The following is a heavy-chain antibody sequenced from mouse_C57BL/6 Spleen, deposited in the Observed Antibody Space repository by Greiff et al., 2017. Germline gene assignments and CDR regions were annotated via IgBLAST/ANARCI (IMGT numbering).Heavy chain of an antibody. CDR3: TRAIYYGNFFDY. CDR1: GFTFSSYA. J-gene: IGHJ2*01. V-gene: IGHV5-9-1*02. CDR2: ISSGGDYI. D-gene: IGHD2-1*01. Sequence: EVKLMESGEGLVKPGGSLKLSCAASGFTFSSYAMSWVRQTPEKRLEWVAYISSGGDYIYYADTVKGRFTISRDNARNTLYLQMSSLKSEDTAMYYCTRAIYYGNFFDYWGQGTTLTVSS.